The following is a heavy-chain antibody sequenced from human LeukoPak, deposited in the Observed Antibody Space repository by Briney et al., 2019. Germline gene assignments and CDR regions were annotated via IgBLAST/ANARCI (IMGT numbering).Heavy chain of an antibody. D-gene: IGHD3-9*01. J-gene: IGHJ6*02. Sequence: ASVKVSCKGSGGSFSGYVVSWVRQAPGQRLEWMGWINAGNGNTKYSQKFQGRVTITRDTSASTAYMELSSLRSEDTAVYYCARRAWLGYYGMDVWGQGTTVTVSS. V-gene: IGHV1-3*01. CDR3: ARRAWLGYYGMDV. CDR1: GGSFSGYV. CDR2: INAGNGNT.